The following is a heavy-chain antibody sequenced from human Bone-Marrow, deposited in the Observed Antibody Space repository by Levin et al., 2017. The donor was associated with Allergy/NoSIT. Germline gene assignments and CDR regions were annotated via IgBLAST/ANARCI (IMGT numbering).Heavy chain of an antibody. CDR1: GGSISSGGYS. CDR2: IYHSGST. CDR3: ARGRSGYYYY. J-gene: IGHJ4*02. D-gene: IGHD3-22*01. V-gene: IGHV4-30-2*01. Sequence: ASETLSLTCAVSGGSISSGGYSWSWIRQPPGMGLEWIGYIYHSGSTYYNPSLKSRVTISVDRSKNQFSLKLSSVTAADTAVYYCARGRSGYYYYWGQGTLVTVSS.